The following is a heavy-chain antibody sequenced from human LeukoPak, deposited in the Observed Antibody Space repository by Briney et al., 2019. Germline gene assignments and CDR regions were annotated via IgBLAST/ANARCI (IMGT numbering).Heavy chain of an antibody. Sequence: SETLSLTCTVSGGSISSYYWSWIRQPPGKGLEWIGYIYYSGSTNYNPSLKSRVTISVDTSKNQFSLKLSSVTAADTAVYYCARGPAYSSSWSPAYYYYYMDVWGKGTTVTVSS. V-gene: IGHV4-59*12. CDR3: ARGPAYSSSWSPAYYYYYMDV. D-gene: IGHD6-13*01. J-gene: IGHJ6*03. CDR2: IYYSGST. CDR1: GGSISSYY.